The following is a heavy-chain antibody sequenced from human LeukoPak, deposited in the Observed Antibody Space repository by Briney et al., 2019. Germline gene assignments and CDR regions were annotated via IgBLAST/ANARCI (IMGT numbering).Heavy chain of an antibody. Sequence: KASETLSLTCTVSGGSISSGGYYWSWIRQHPGKGLEWIGYIYYSGSTYYNPSFKSRVTISVDTSKNQFSLKLSSVTAADTAVYYCARGGESLRLGELSPFAAFDIWGQGTMVTVSS. CDR1: GGSISSGGYY. V-gene: IGHV4-31*03. J-gene: IGHJ3*02. CDR3: ARGGESLRLGELSPFAAFDI. D-gene: IGHD3-16*02. CDR2: IYYSGST.